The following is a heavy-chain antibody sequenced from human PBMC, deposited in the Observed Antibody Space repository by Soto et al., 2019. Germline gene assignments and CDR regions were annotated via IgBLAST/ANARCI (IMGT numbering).Heavy chain of an antibody. Sequence: EAQLVESGGDLVKPGGCIRLSWAASGISFSSAWMIWVGQAPGKGLEWVGRIKSKVHGETTDYAAPVKGRFTISRDDSKNTVFLQMNSLETEDTAVYYCTTGVDGYNPFDYWGQGTLVTVSS. CDR1: GISFSSAW. D-gene: IGHD5-12*01. J-gene: IGHJ4*02. CDR3: TTGVDGYNPFDY. V-gene: IGHV3-15*07. CDR2: IKSKVHGETT.